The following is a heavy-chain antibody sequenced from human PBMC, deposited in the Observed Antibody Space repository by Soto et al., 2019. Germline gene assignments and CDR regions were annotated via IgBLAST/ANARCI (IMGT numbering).Heavy chain of an antibody. V-gene: IGHV1-69*11. CDR3: ARWPQPRYTADPYAVDV. CDR2: IVPSLDTT. J-gene: IGHJ6*02. D-gene: IGHD3-16*02. Sequence: QVHLVQSGPEVKKPGSSVKVSCKASGGTFSSSGFSWVRPAPGQGLEWMGMIVPSLDTTNYAQRFQARVTITADEVTSTAYMELRSLRSEDTAVYYCARWPQPRYTADPYAVDVWGQGTRVIVSS. CDR1: GGTFSSSG.